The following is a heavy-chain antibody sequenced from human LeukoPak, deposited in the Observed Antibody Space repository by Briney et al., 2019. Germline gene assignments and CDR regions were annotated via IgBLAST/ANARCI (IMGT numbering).Heavy chain of an antibody. CDR2: IIPIFGTA. CDR3: AVHSGSYYAAFDY. V-gene: IGHV1-69*13. Sequence: SVTVSCKASGGTFSGYAISWVRQAPGRGLEWMGGIIPIFGTANYAQKFQGRVTITADESTSTAYMELSSLRSEDTAVYYCAVHSGSYYAAFDYWGQGTLVTVSS. J-gene: IGHJ4*02. D-gene: IGHD1-26*01. CDR1: GGTFSGYA.